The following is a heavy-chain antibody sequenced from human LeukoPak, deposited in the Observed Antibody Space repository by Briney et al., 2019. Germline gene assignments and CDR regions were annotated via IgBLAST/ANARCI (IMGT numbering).Heavy chain of an antibody. D-gene: IGHD6-19*01. Sequence: GGSLRLSCAASGFTVSSNYMSWVRQAPGKGLEWVSVIYSGGSTYYADSVKGRFTISRDNSKNTLYLQMNSLRAEDTAVYYCARDPSVAGTGGAWFDPWGQGTLVTVSS. CDR1: GFTVSSNY. CDR3: ARDPSVAGTGGAWFDP. J-gene: IGHJ5*02. V-gene: IGHV3-53*05. CDR2: IYSGGST.